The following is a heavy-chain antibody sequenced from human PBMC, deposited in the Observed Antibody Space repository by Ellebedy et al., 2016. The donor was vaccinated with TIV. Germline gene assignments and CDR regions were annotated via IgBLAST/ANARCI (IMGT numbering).Heavy chain of an antibody. V-gene: IGHV1-69*06. CDR2: IIPIFGTA. CDR1: GYTFTSYG. J-gene: IGHJ4*02. Sequence: SVKVSCXASGYTFTSYGISWVRQAPGQGLEWMGGIIPIFGTANYAQKFQGRVTITADKSTSTAYMELSSLRSEDTAVCYCARSFLSGSFDYWGQGTLVTVSS. CDR3: ARSFLSGSFDY. D-gene: IGHD1-26*01.